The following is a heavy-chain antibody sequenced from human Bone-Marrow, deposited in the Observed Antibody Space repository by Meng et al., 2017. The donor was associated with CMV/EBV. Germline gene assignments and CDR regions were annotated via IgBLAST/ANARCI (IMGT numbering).Heavy chain of an antibody. V-gene: IGHV4-61*01. Sequence: GSLRLSCTVSGGSVSSGSYYWSWIRQPPGKGLEWIGYIYYSGSTNYNPSLKSRVTISVDTSKNQFSLKLSSVTAADTAVYYCARRYSSGWYDHWGQGTLVTVSS. J-gene: IGHJ1*01. CDR2: IYYSGST. CDR3: ARRYSSGWYDH. D-gene: IGHD6-19*01. CDR1: GGSVSSGSYY.